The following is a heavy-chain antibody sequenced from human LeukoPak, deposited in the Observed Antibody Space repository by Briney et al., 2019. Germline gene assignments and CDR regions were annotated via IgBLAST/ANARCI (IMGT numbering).Heavy chain of an antibody. Sequence: GGSLRLSCAASGFTFSSYSMNWVRQAPGKGLEWVSVIYSGGSTYYADSVKGRFTISRDNSKNTLYLQMNSLRAEDTAVYYCARSDYGDYFDAFDIWGQGTMVTVSS. J-gene: IGHJ3*02. D-gene: IGHD4-17*01. V-gene: IGHV3-53*01. CDR3: ARSDYGDYFDAFDI. CDR2: IYSGGST. CDR1: GFTFSSYS.